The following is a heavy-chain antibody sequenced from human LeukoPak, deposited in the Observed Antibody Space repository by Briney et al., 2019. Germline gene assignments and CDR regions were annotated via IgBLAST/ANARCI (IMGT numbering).Heavy chain of an antibody. CDR1: GFIFSTYA. CDR2: ISSIGDVT. J-gene: IGHJ5*01. Sequence: PGGSLRLSCAASGFIFSTYAMSWVRQAPGKGLEWGSAISSIGDVTYYVGSVKGRFTISRDNSKNTLYLQMDNLRAEDTAIYYCAKDRPNYYGSNGHYYRRDGDSWGQGALVTVSS. D-gene: IGHD3-22*01. CDR3: AKDRPNYYGSNGHYYRRDGDS. V-gene: IGHV3-23*01.